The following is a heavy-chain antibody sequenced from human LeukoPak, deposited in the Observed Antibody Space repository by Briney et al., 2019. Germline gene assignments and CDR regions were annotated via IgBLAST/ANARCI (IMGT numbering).Heavy chain of an antibody. Sequence: GGSLRLSCAASGFTFSNAWMNWVRQAPGKGLEWVSYISSSSSTIYYADSVKGRFTISRDNTKNSLYLQMNSLRDEDTAVYYCASRYFDYWGQGTLVTVSS. CDR1: GFTFSNAW. CDR2: ISSSSSTI. CDR3: ASRYFDY. J-gene: IGHJ4*02. V-gene: IGHV3-48*02.